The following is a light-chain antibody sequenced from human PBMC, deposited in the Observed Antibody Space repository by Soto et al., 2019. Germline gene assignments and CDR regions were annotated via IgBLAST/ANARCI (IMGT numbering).Light chain of an antibody. CDR3: MQGSYLRT. Sequence: DIVMTQSPLSLPVTPGEPASISCRSSQSLVHSDGNTYLNWFQQRPGQSPRRLIYKVSNRDSGVPDRFSGSGSGTDFTLKISRVEAEDVAVYYCMQGSYLRTFGQGTKVDIK. CDR1: QSLVHSDGNTY. J-gene: IGKJ1*01. V-gene: IGKV2-30*02. CDR2: KVS.